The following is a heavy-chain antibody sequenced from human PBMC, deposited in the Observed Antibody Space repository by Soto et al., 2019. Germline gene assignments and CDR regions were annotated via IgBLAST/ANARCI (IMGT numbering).Heavy chain of an antibody. D-gene: IGHD1-7*01. CDR3: AGTTSHQWYYMDV. CDR2: IYYSGST. CDR1: GGSISSSSYY. J-gene: IGHJ6*03. V-gene: IGHV4-39*01. Sequence: SETLSLTCTVSGGSISSSSYYWGWIRQPPGKGLEWIGSIYYSGSTYYNPSLKSRVTISVDTSKNQFSLKLSSVTAADTAVYYCAGTTSHQWYYMDVWGKGTTVTVSS.